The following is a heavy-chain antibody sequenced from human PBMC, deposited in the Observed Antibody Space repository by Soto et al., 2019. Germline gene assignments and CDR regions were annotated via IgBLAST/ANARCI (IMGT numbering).Heavy chain of an antibody. CDR2: IIPIFGTA. D-gene: IGHD2-2*01. J-gene: IGHJ6*02. Sequence: SVKVSCMASGGTFSSYAISWVRQAPGQGLEWMGGIIPIFGTANYAQKFQGRVTITADESTSTAYMELSSLRSEDTAVYYCAREKYQLPYYYYYGMDVWGQGTTVTVSS. CDR3: AREKYQLPYYYYYGMDV. CDR1: GGTFSSYA. V-gene: IGHV1-69*13.